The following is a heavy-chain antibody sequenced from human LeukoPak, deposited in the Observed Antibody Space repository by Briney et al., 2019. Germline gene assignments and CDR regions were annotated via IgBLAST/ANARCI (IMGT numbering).Heavy chain of an antibody. V-gene: IGHV1-69*05. D-gene: IGHD2-2*02. CDR3: ARHRKYQLLYRSFDY. CDR1: GGTFSSYA. CDR2: IIPIFGTA. J-gene: IGHJ4*02. Sequence: VASVKVSCKASGGTFSSYAISWVRQAPGQGLEWMGGIIPIFGTANYAQKFQGRVSITTDESTSTAYMELSSLRSEDTAVYYCARHRKYQLLYRSFDYWGQGTLVTVSS.